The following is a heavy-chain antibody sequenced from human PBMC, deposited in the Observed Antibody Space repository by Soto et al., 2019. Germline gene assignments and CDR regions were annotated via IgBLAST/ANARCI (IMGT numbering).Heavy chain of an antibody. J-gene: IGHJ3*02. CDR2: IKQDGSEK. CDR3: ARERTYGDYVYDAFDI. D-gene: IGHD4-17*01. Sequence: GGSLRLSCAASGFTFSSYWMSWVRQAPGKGLEWVANIKQDGSEKYYVDSVKGRFTISRDNAKNSLYLQMNSLRAEDTAVYYCARERTYGDYVYDAFDIWGQGTMVTVSS. V-gene: IGHV3-7*01. CDR1: GFTFSSYW.